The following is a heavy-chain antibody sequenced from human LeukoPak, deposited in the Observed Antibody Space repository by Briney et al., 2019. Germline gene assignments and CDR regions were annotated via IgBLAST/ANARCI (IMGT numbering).Heavy chain of an antibody. CDR1: GGSISSYY. D-gene: IGHD6-13*01. J-gene: IGHJ5*02. CDR3: ARHHRIAAAGLWFDP. Sequence: SETLSLTCTVSGGSISSYYWRWIRQPPGKGLEWIGYIYYSGSTNYNPSLKSRVTISVDTSKNQFSLKLSSVTAADTAVYYCARHHRIAAAGLWFDPWGQGTLVTVSS. V-gene: IGHV4-59*08. CDR2: IYYSGST.